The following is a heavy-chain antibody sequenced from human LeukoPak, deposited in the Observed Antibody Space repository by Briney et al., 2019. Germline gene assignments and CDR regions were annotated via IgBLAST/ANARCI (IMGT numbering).Heavy chain of an antibody. V-gene: IGHV3-9*01. Sequence: GGSLRLPCVASGFTFADHAMHWVRRAPGQGLEWVTGINWNNDGIVYAASVKGRFTVSRDNAKNTLYLQMNGLRPEDTAFYYCARDDYNTLGYNFHHWGQGTLVTVSS. CDR3: ARDDYNTLGYNFHH. CDR1: GFTFADHA. D-gene: IGHD1-1*01. CDR2: INWNNDGI. J-gene: IGHJ1*01.